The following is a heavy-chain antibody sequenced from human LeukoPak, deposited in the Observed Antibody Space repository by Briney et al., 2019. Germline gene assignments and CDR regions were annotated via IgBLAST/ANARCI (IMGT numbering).Heavy chain of an antibody. Sequence: SETPSLTCTVAGHSIISSSYYWGWIRQPPGKGLEWIGVIYYNGITYYNPSLKSRVTIYVDTSNNQFSLKLTSVTAADTAVYYCATQGNYFRISDYWGQGTLVTVSS. CDR1: GHSIISSSYY. D-gene: IGHD4-11*01. V-gene: IGHV4-39*01. J-gene: IGHJ4*02. CDR2: IYYNGIT. CDR3: ATQGNYFRISDY.